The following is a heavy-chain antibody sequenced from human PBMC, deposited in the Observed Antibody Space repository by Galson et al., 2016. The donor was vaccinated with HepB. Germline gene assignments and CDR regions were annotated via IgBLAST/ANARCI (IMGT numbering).Heavy chain of an antibody. J-gene: IGHJ4*02. D-gene: IGHD6-13*01. CDR3: ARGASSSSWPYFDS. CDR2: INHIGST. Sequence: ETLSLTCTVSGAPTSNSNYFRSWIRQPPGKGLEWIAEINHIGSTNYNPSLKSRVTISVDTSKNQFSLKLRSVTAADTAVVYCARGASSSSWPYFDSWGQGTPVTVSS. CDR1: GAPTSNSNYF. V-gene: IGHV4-39*07.